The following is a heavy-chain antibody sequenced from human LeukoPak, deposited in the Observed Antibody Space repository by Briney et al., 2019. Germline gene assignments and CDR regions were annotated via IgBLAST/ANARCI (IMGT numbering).Heavy chain of an antibody. CDR3: VKPGYASSWFDY. CDR1: GFIFSTYW. V-gene: IGHV3-64D*06. CDR2: ISSNGGTT. Sequence: GGSLRLSCAASGFIFSTYWMSWVRQAPGKGLEYVSAISSNGGTTNYANSVKGRFTISRDNSKNTLYLQLNSLRTEDTAVYYCVKPGYASSWFDYWGQGALVTVSS. D-gene: IGHD6-13*01. J-gene: IGHJ4*02.